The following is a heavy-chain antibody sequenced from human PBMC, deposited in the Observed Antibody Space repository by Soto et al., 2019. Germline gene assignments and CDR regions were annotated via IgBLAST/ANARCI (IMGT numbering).Heavy chain of an antibody. CDR3: ARCPLVPYYFDY. D-gene: IGHD6-13*01. CDR2: IYYSGST. Sequence: QLQLQESGPGLVKPSETLSLTCTVSGGSISSSSYYWGWIRQPPGKGLEWIGSIYYSGSTYYNPSLKSRVTISVDTSKNQFSLKLSSVTAADTAVYYCARCPLVPYYFDYWGQGTLVTVSS. V-gene: IGHV4-39*01. CDR1: GGSISSSSYY. J-gene: IGHJ4*02.